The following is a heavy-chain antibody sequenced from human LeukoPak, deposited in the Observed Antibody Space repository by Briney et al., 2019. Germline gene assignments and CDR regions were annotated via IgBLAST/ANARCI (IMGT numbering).Heavy chain of an antibody. V-gene: IGHV3-21*01. Sequence: GGSLRLSCAASGFTFSSYSMNWVRQAPGKGLEWVSSISSSSSYIYYADSVKGRFTISRDNAKNSLYLQMNSLRAEDTAVCYCARGGKLRAFDIWGQGTMATVSS. CDR1: GFTFSSYS. J-gene: IGHJ3*02. CDR2: ISSSSSYI. CDR3: ARGGKLRAFDI. D-gene: IGHD1-26*01.